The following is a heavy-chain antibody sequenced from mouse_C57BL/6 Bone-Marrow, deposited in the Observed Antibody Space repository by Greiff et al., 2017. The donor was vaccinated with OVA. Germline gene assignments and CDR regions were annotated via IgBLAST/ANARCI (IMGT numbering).Heavy chain of an antibody. D-gene: IGHD2-5*01. CDR1: GFTFSDSY. CDR2: INYDGSST. CDR3: AREGYSNSYGYFDV. V-gene: IGHV5-16*01. Sequence: EVMLVESEGGLVQPGSSMKLSCTASGFTFSDSYMAWVRQVPEKGLEWVANINYDGSSTYYLDSLKSRFIISRDNAKNILYLQMSSLKSEYTATYYCAREGYSNSYGYFDVWGTGTTVTVSS. J-gene: IGHJ1*03.